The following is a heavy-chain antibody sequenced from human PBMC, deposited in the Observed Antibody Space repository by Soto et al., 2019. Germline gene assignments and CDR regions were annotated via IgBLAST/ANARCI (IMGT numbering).Heavy chain of an antibody. Sequence: SETLSLTCAVSGGSITSGNSYSWSWIRQPPGKGLEWIGSISHTGSTSYNPSLKSRLTMSVDKSKNQFSLRLSSVTAADMAVYYCARAVAPYFGTWFDPWGKGIMVSVSS. CDR1: GGSITSGNSYS. J-gene: IGHJ5*02. CDR3: ARAVAPYFGTWFDP. V-gene: IGHV4-30-2*01. D-gene: IGHD3-10*01. CDR2: ISHTGST.